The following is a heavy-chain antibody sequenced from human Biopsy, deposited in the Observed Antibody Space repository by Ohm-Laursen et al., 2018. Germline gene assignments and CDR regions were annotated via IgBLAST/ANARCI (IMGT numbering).Heavy chain of an antibody. CDR1: GFTLSSCS. CDR2: ISSSSDNI. Sequence: SLRLSCAASGFTLSSCSMNWVRQTPGRGLEWVSTISSSSDNIYYVDSVKGRFTISRDNAKNSLYLQMNSLRAEDTAVYYCARSRGSSGIATIYYYGMDVWGQGTTVTVSS. D-gene: IGHD3-10*01. V-gene: IGHV3-21*01. J-gene: IGHJ6*02. CDR3: ARSRGSSGIATIYYYGMDV.